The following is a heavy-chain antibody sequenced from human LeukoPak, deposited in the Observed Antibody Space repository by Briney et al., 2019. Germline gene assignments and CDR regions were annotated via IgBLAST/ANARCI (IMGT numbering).Heavy chain of an antibody. CDR2: ISSSGSTI. D-gene: IGHD3-22*01. CDR1: GFTFSDYY. CDR3: ARATDYYDSSGYYPNWFDP. Sequence: GGSLRLSCAASGFTFSDYYMSWIRQAPGKGLESVSYISSSGSTIYYADSVKGRFTISRDNAKNSLYLQMNSLRAEDTAVYYCARATDYYDSSGYYPNWFDPWGQGTLVTVSS. J-gene: IGHJ5*02. V-gene: IGHV3-11*04.